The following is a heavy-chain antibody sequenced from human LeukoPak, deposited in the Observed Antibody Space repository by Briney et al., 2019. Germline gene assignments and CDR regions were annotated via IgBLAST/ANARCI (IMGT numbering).Heavy chain of an antibody. J-gene: IGHJ3*01. Sequence: SETLSLTCTVSGDSVSGHYWSWIRQTPGKGLDWIGYVSYSGGTNYNPSLKRRVSISLDTSKNQFSLKLSSPAAAGPAVYYCARAPMAITTSAFPDAFDFWGQGTMVTVSS. CDR3: ARAPMAITTSAFPDAFDF. CDR2: VSYSGGT. V-gene: IGHV4-59*02. D-gene: IGHD5-12*01. CDR1: GDSVSGHY.